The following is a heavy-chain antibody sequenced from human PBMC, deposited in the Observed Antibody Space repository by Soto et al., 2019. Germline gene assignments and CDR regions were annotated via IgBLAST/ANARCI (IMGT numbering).Heavy chain of an antibody. CDR3: VRDCSGGGCYSDYGMDV. CDR2: IYISGST. Sequence: SETLSLTCTVSGDSVSSYYWSWIRQPAWRGLEWIGRIYISGSTDYNPSLKGRVSMSVDRSKNQFSLKLTSVTAADTAVYYCVRDCSGGGCYSDYGMDVWGQGTTVTVSS. J-gene: IGHJ6*02. V-gene: IGHV4-4*07. CDR1: GDSVSSYY. D-gene: IGHD2-15*01.